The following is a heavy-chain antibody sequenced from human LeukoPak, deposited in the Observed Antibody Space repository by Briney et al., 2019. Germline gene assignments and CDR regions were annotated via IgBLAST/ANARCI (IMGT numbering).Heavy chain of an antibody. D-gene: IGHD3-22*01. CDR3: ARWEYYYDSSGYLDY. CDR1: GFTFSSYS. CDR2: ISSSSSYI. V-gene: IGHV3-21*01. Sequence: GGSLRLSCAASGFTFSSYSMNWVRQAPGKGLEWVSSISSSSSYIYYADSVKGRFTVSRDNAKNSLYLQMNSLRAEDTAVYYCARWEYYYDSSGYLDYWGQGTLVTVSS. J-gene: IGHJ4*02.